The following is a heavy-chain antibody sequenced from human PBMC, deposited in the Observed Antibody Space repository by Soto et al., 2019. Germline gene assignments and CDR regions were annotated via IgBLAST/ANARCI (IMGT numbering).Heavy chain of an antibody. CDR1: GFTFSSYA. J-gene: IGHJ4*02. D-gene: IGHD3-22*01. CDR3: ANGRDSSGYRFDY. V-gene: IGHV3-23*01. Sequence: EVQLLESGGGLVQPGGSLRLSCAASGFTFSSYAMSWVRQAPGKGLEWVSAISGSGGSTYYADSVKGRFTISRDNSKNTLYLQMNSLRAEDTAVYYCANGRDSSGYRFDYWGQGTLVTVSS. CDR2: ISGSGGST.